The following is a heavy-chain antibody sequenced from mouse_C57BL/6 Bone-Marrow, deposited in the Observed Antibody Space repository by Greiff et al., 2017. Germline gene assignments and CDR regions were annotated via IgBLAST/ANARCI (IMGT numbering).Heavy chain of an antibody. J-gene: IGHJ2*01. V-gene: IGHV1-63*01. Sequence: QVQLQQSGAELVRPGTSVKMSCKASGYTFTNYWIGWAKQRPGHGLEWIGDIYPGGGYTNYNEKFKGKATLTADKSSNTAYLQLSSLTSEDTAVYYCARLGYYFDYWGQGTTLTVSS. CDR2: IYPGGGYT. CDR1: GYTFTNYW. D-gene: IGHD2-2*01. CDR3: ARLGYYFDY.